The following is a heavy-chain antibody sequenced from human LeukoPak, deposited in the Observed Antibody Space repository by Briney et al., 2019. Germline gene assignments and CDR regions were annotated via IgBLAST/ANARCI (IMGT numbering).Heavy chain of an antibody. CDR3: ARHSPINAYLLDY. Sequence: SETLSLTCTVSGGSISSYYWSWIRQPPGKGLEWIGYISYSGSTNHNPSLKSRVTISVDTSKNQFSLKLSSVTAADTAVYYCARHSPINAYLLDYWGQGTLVTVSS. D-gene: IGHD3-16*01. V-gene: IGHV4-59*08. J-gene: IGHJ4*02. CDR2: ISYSGST. CDR1: GGSISSYY.